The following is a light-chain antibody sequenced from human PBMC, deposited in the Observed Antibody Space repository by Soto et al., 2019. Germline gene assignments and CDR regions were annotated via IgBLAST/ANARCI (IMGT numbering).Light chain of an antibody. CDR1: QSIGDT. V-gene: IGKV3-11*01. Sequence: EIVMTQSPATLSVSPGGRATLSCRASQSIGDTLAWYQQKPGQPPRLLIYDASNRATGIPARFSGSGSGTDFTLTISSLEPEDFAVYYCQHRSNWPLTFGGGTKVDI. CDR3: QHRSNWPLT. J-gene: IGKJ4*01. CDR2: DAS.